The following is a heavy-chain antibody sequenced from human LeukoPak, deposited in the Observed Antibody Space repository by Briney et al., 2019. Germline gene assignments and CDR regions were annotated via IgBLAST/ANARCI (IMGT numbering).Heavy chain of an antibody. Sequence: EGSLRLSCAASGFTFSSYAMSWVRQAPGKGLEWVSAISGSGGSTYYADSVKGRFTISRDNSKNTLYLQMNSLRAEDTAVYYCAKDYYDSSGYYYLDAFDIWGQGTMVTVSS. CDR2: ISGSGGST. CDR3: AKDYYDSSGYYYLDAFDI. CDR1: GFTFSSYA. J-gene: IGHJ3*02. V-gene: IGHV3-23*01. D-gene: IGHD3-22*01.